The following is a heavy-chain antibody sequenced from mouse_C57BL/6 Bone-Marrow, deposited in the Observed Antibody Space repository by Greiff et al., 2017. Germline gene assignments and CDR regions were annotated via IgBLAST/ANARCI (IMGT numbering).Heavy chain of an antibody. CDR3: ARGIYYYGSRGFAY. D-gene: IGHD1-1*01. J-gene: IGHJ3*01. CDR1: GYTFTSYW. CDR2: IDPSDSYT. V-gene: IGHV1-59*01. Sequence: QVQLKESGAELVRPGTSVKLSCKASGYTFTSYWMHWVKQRPGQGLEWIGVIDPSDSYTNYNQKFKGKATLTVDTSSSTAYMQLSSLTSEDSAVYYCARGIYYYGSRGFAYWGQGTLVTVSA.